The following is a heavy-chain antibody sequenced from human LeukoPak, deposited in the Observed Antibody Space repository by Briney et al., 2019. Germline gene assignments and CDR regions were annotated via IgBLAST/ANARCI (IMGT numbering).Heavy chain of an antibody. CDR2: ISWNSGSI. Sequence: GRSLRLSCAASGFTFDDYAMHWVRQAPGKGLEWVSGISWNSGSIGYADSVKGRFTISRDNAKNSLYLQMNSQRAEDTALYYCAKDILYSSGWYGFDYWGQGTLVTVSS. CDR1: GFTFDDYA. J-gene: IGHJ4*02. V-gene: IGHV3-9*01. CDR3: AKDILYSSGWYGFDY. D-gene: IGHD6-19*01.